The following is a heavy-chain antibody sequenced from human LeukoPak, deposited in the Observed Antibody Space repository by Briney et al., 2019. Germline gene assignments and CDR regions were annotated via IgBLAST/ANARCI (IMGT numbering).Heavy chain of an antibody. CDR2: ISAYNGNT. Sequence: ASVKVSCTASGYTFTSYGISWVRQAPGQGLEWMGWISAYNGNTNYAQKLQGRVTMTTDTSTSTAYMELRSLRSDDTAVYYCARVFPREWLVLADDYWGQGTLVTVSS. J-gene: IGHJ4*02. V-gene: IGHV1-18*01. CDR1: GYTFTSYG. CDR3: ARVFPREWLVLADDY. D-gene: IGHD6-19*01.